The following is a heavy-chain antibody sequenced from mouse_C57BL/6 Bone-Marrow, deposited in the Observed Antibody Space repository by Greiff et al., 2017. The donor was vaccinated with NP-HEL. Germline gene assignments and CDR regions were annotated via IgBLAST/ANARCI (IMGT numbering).Heavy chain of an antibody. V-gene: IGHV7-1*01. Sequence: EVQLLQSGAGLVQPGRSLRLSCATSGFTFSDFYMEWVRQAPGKGLEWIAASRTNANDSTTEYSVSVKGRFIVSRDTSQSILYLQMNALRAEDTASYYCARDAVDWYFDDWGKGTTVTVSS. CDR3: ARDAVDWYFDD. CDR1: GFTFSDFY. J-gene: IGHJ1*03. CDR2: SRTNANDSTT.